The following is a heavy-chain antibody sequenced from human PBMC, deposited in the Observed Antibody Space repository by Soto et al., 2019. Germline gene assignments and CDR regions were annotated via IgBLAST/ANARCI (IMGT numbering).Heavy chain of an antibody. CDR3: ARPKGTYRSGYYYFDF. J-gene: IGHJ4*02. V-gene: IGHV1-69*01. Sequence: QVQLEQSGGEVKQPGSSVRVSCKTSGGTFSTYAINWVRQAPGQGLEWMGAIIPLFGTADYSQKFQGRVIIPADESTSTAYMELSSLRFDDTAVYFCARPKGTYRSGYYYFDFWGQGTLVTVSS. CDR1: GGTFSTYA. D-gene: IGHD6-19*01. CDR2: IIPLFGTA.